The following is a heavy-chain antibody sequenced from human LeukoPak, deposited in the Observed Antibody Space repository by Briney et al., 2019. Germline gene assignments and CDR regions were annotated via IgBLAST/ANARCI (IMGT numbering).Heavy chain of an antibody. D-gene: IGHD2-2*01. J-gene: IGHJ4*02. V-gene: IGHV4-34*01. CDR2: INHSGST. CDR3: ARAAPLGYCSSTSCPPGLNFDG. Sequence: PSQTLSLTCAVYGVSFSGYYWSWLRQPPGKGLEWLGEINHSGSTNYNPSLKSRVTISVDTSKNQFSLKLSSVTAADSAVYYCARAAPLGYCSSTSCPPGLNFDGWGQGTLVTVSS. CDR1: GVSFSGYY.